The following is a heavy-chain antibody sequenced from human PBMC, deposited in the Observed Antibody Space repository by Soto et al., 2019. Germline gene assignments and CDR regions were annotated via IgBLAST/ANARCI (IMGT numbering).Heavy chain of an antibody. CDR1: GFTFSSYV. CDR3: ATDATYYYGDSGH. Sequence: ELQLLESGGGLVQPGRSLRLSCAASGFTFSSYVMNWVRQAPGKGLEWVSRISAYSGSTYYADSVKGRFTISRDNSKTTLYLKMNSLSGEDTAVYYCATDATYYYGDSGHWGQGTLVTVSS. J-gene: IGHJ4*02. V-gene: IGHV3-23*01. D-gene: IGHD3-10*01. CDR2: ISAYSGST.